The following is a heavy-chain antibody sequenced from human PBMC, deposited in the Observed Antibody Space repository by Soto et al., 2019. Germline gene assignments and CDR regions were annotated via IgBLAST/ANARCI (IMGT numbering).Heavy chain of an antibody. Sequence: QVQLVQSGAEVKKPGASVKVSCKASGYTFTSYGIIWVRQAPGQGLEWMGWISAYNGNTNYAQKLQGRVTMTTDTSTGPAYMQVRSLRCEDTAVYYWARGILWGGYWGQGALGTASS. CDR2: ISAYNGNT. CDR3: ARGILWGGY. CDR1: GYTFTSYG. J-gene: IGHJ4*02. V-gene: IGHV1-18*01. D-gene: IGHD2-21*01.